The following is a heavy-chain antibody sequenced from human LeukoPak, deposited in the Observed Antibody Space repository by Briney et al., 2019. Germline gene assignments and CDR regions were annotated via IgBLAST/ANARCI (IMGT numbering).Heavy chain of an antibody. CDR2: IYSGGST. Sequence: GGSLRLSCAASGFTVSSNYMSWVRQAPGKGLEWVSVIYSGGSTYYADSVKGRFTISRDNAKNSLYLQMNSLRAEDTAVYYCVREPDGTYFDYWGQGTLVTVSS. D-gene: IGHD1-26*01. J-gene: IGHJ4*02. CDR3: VREPDGTYFDY. V-gene: IGHV3-53*01. CDR1: GFTVSSNY.